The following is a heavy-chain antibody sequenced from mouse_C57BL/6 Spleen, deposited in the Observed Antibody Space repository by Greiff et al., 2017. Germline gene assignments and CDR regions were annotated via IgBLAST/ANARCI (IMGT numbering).Heavy chain of an antibody. Sequence: EVQLVESGGGLVKPGGSLKLSCAASGFTFSSYAMSWVRQTPEKRLEWVATISDGGSYTYYPDNVKGRFTISRDNAKNNLYLQMSHLKSEDTAMYYCARDEYAWFAYWGQGTLVTVSA. CDR3: ARDEYAWFAY. V-gene: IGHV5-4*01. CDR1: GFTFSSYA. J-gene: IGHJ3*01. D-gene: IGHD5-1*01. CDR2: ISDGGSYT.